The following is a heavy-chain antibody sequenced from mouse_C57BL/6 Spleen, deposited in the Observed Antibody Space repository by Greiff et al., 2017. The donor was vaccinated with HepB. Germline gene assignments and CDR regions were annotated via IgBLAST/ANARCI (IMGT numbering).Heavy chain of an antibody. Sequence: EVKVEESGGGLVQPKGSLKLSCAASGFTFNTYAMHWVRQAPGKGLEWVARIRSKSSNYATYYADSVKDRFTISRDDSQSMLYLQMNNLKTEDTAMYYCVREGAYDYDGGFAYWGQGTLVTVSA. CDR1: GFTFNTYA. V-gene: IGHV10-3*01. CDR2: IRSKSSNYAT. CDR3: VREGAYDYDGGFAY. D-gene: IGHD2-4*01. J-gene: IGHJ3*01.